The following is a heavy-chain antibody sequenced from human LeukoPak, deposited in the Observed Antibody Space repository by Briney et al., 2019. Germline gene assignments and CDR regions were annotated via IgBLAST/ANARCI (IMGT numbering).Heavy chain of an antibody. V-gene: IGHV3-7*01. CDR3: ARDTSSPT. CDR2: IKQDGSGK. CDR1: GFTFSNYW. J-gene: IGHJ3*01. Sequence: GGSLRLSCAASGFTFSNYWMSWVRQAPGKGLEWVANIKQDGSGKYYVDSVKGRFTISRDNAKNSLSLQMNSLRAEDTAVYYCARDTSSPTWGQGAMVTVSS. D-gene: IGHD6-13*01.